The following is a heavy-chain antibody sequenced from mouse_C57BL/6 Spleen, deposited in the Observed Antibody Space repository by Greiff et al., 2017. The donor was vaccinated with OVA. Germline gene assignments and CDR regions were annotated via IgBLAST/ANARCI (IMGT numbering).Heavy chain of an antibody. J-gene: IGHJ4*01. V-gene: IGHV5-17*01. CDR3: ARRLLGAMDY. D-gene: IGHD1-1*01. CDR2: ISSGSSTI. CDR1: GFTFSDYG. Sequence: VQLKESGGGLVKPGGSLKLSCAASGFTFSDYGMHWVRQAPEKGLEWVAYISSGSSTIYYADTVKGRFTISRDNAKNTLFLQMTSLRSEDTAMYYCARRLLGAMDYWGQGTSVTVSS.